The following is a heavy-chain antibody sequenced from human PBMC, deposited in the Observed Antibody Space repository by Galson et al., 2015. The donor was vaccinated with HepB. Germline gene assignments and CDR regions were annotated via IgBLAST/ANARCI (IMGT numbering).Heavy chain of an antibody. CDR3: AKGTTDIDY. CDR1: GFTFSRLG. CDR2: IGVSSTT. J-gene: IGHJ4*02. V-gene: IGHV3-23*01. D-gene: IGHD1-1*01. Sequence: SLRLSCAASGFTFSRLGMTWVRQAPGKGLECVAAIGVSSTTDYADSVKGRFTISRDNSKNMLFLQMNNLGAEDTAVYYCAKGTTDIDYWGRGTLVTVSS.